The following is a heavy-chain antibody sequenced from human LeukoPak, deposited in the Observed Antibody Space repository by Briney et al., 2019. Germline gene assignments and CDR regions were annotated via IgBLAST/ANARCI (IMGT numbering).Heavy chain of an antibody. CDR2: INHSGST. Sequence: SETLSLTCAVYGGSFSGYYWSWIRQPPGKGLEWIGEINHSGSTNYNPSLKSRVTISVDTSKNLFSLKLSSVTAADPAVYYCARALNTHYYDSSGYYYRRGYYFDYWGQGTLVTVSS. D-gene: IGHD3-22*01. CDR1: GGSFSGYY. J-gene: IGHJ4*02. CDR3: ARALNTHYYDSSGYYYRRGYYFDY. V-gene: IGHV4-34*01.